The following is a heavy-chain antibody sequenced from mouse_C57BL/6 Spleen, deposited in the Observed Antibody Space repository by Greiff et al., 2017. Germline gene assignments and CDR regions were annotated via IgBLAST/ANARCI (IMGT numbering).Heavy chain of an antibody. CDR1: GYTFTSYW. J-gene: IGHJ2*01. Sequence: VQLQQSGPELVRPGSSVKLSCKASGYTFTSYWMHWVKQRPIQGLEWIGNIDPSDSETHYNQKFKDKATLTVDKSSSTAYMQLSSLTSEDSAVYYCASGYGSSWGQGTTLTVSS. V-gene: IGHV1-52*01. CDR3: ASGYGSS. CDR2: IDPSDSET. D-gene: IGHD1-1*01.